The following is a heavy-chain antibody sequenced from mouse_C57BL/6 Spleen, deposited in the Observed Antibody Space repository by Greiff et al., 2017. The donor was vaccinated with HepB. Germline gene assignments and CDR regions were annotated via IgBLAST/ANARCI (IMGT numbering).Heavy chain of an antibody. D-gene: IGHD3-3*01. Sequence: VQLQQSGPELVKPGASVKISCKASGYAFSSSWMNWVKQRPGKGLEWIGRIYPGDGDTNYNGKFKGKATLTADKSSSTAYMQLSSLTSEDSAVYFCARRDWNYWGQGTTLTVSS. CDR2: IYPGDGDT. CDR3: ARRDWNY. CDR1: GYAFSSSW. V-gene: IGHV1-82*01. J-gene: IGHJ2*01.